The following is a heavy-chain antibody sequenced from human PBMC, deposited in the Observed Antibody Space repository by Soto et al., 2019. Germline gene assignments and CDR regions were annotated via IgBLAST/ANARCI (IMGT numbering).Heavy chain of an antibody. CDR2: IWYDGSNK. CDR3: ARDTYYGTGGYFQH. Sequence: QVQLVESGGGVVQPGRSLRLSCAASGFTFSSYGMHWVRQAPGKGLEWVAVIWYDGSNKYYADSVKGRFTISRDNSKHTLYLQLNSLRAEDTAVYYCARDTYYGTGGYFQHWGQGTLVTVSS. J-gene: IGHJ1*01. CDR1: GFTFSSYG. D-gene: IGHD3-22*01. V-gene: IGHV3-33*01.